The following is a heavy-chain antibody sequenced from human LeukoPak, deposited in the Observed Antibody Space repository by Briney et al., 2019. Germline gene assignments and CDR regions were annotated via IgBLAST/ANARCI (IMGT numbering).Heavy chain of an antibody. D-gene: IGHD5-18*01. V-gene: IGHV3-74*01. CDR2: INSDGSST. CDR1: GFTFSSYW. CDR3: ARDPHTAMALYYFDY. J-gene: IGHJ4*02. Sequence: GGSLRLSCAASGFTFSSYWMHWVRQAPGKGLVLVSRINSDGSSTSYADSVKGRFTISRDNAKNTLYLQMNSLRAEDTAVYYCARDPHTAMALYYFDYWGRGTLVTVSS.